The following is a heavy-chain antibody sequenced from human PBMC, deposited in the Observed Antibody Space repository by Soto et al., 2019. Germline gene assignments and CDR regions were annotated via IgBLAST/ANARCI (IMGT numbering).Heavy chain of an antibody. Sequence: GGSLRLSCAASGFTFSDYYMSWVRQAPGKGLEWVSVIWSAGNTYYADSVRGRFTISRDNSKNTLYLEMSSLRADDTAVYYCAREAPMDVWGQGTTVTVSS. CDR2: IWSAGNT. V-gene: IGHV3-53*01. CDR1: GFTFSDYY. CDR3: AREAPMDV. J-gene: IGHJ6*02.